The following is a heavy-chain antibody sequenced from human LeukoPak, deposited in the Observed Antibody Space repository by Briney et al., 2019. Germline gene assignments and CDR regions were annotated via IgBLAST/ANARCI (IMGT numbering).Heavy chain of an antibody. CDR1: GYTFTGYY. CDR3: ARSSGELRYFDWLFNWFDP. Sequence: GASVKVSCKASGYTFTGYYMHWVRQAPGQGLERMGWINPNSGGTNYAQKFQGRVTMTRDTSISTAYMELSRLRSDDTAVYYCARSSGELRYFDWLFNWFDPWGQGTLVTVSS. D-gene: IGHD3-9*01. J-gene: IGHJ5*02. CDR2: INPNSGGT. V-gene: IGHV1-2*02.